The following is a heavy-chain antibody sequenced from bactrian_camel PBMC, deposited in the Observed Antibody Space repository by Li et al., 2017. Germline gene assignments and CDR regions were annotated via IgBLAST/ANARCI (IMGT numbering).Heavy chain of an antibody. CDR1: GYTYSYYC. J-gene: IGHJ4*01. CDR3: IKNSLDY. Sequence: HVQLVESGGGSVQAGGSLRLSCAAPGYTYSYYCMGWFRQAPGKEREAVAAIVKGGSATYYADSVKGRFTISRDNAKNTLYLQLNSLKTEDTAMYYCIKNSLDYWGQGTQVTVS. V-gene: IGHV3S1*01. CDR2: IVKGGSAT.